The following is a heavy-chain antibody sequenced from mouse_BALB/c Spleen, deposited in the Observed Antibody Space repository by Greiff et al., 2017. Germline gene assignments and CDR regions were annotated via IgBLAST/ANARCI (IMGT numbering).Heavy chain of an antibody. D-gene: IGHD2-1*01. Sequence: DVMLVESGGGLVQPGGSLKLSCAASGFTFSSYGMSWVRQTPDKRLELVATINSNGGSTYYPDSVKGRFTISRDNAKNTLYLQMSSLKSEDTAMYYCARDQRGNYPYAMDYWGQGTSVTVSS. CDR3: ARDQRGNYPYAMDY. V-gene: IGHV5-6-3*01. J-gene: IGHJ4*01. CDR2: INSNGGST. CDR1: GFTFSSYG.